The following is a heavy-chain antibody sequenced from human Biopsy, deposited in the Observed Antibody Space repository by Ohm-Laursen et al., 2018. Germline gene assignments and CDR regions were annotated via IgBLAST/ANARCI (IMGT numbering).Heavy chain of an antibody. CDR3: ARVRGGFLEWFDY. V-gene: IGHV4-59*01. J-gene: IGHJ5*01. D-gene: IGHD3-3*01. CDR1: GESMGTYY. Sequence: GTLSLTCIVSGESMGTYYWTWIRQPPGKGLEWIASIYYSGTTNKNPSLKSRVIISVDTSKRQFYLELSSVTAADTAIYYCARVRGGFLEWFDYWGQGTLITVSS. CDR2: IYYSGTT.